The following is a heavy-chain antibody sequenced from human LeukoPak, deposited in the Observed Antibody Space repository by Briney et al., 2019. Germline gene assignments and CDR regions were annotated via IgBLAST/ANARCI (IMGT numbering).Heavy chain of an antibody. CDR1: GGTFSSYA. J-gene: IGHJ6*03. D-gene: IGHD6-6*01. Sequence: SVKVSCKASGGTFSSYAISWVRQAPGQGLEWMGRIIPILGIANYAQKFQGRVTITADESTSTAYMELSSLRSEDTAVYYCARLVTYSSSSRLYYYYMDVWGKGTTVTVSS. CDR2: IIPILGIA. CDR3: ARLVTYSSSSRLYYYYMDV. V-gene: IGHV1-69*04.